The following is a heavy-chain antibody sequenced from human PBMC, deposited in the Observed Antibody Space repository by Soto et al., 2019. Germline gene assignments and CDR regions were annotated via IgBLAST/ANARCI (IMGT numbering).Heavy chain of an antibody. CDR2: ISSSSSTI. Sequence: EVQLVESGGGLVQPGGSLRLSCAASGFTFSSYSMNWVRQAPGKGLEWVSYISSSSSTIYYADSVKGRFTISRDNAKNSLYLQMNSLRAEDTAVYYCARVYIEGYTEAPLRFDPWGQGTLVTVSS. D-gene: IGHD1-1*01. J-gene: IGHJ5*02. V-gene: IGHV3-48*01. CDR1: GFTFSSYS. CDR3: ARVYIEGYTEAPLRFDP.